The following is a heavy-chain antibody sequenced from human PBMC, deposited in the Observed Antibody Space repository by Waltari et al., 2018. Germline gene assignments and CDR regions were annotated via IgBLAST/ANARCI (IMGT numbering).Heavy chain of an antibody. Sequence: QVQLVESGGGVVQPGRSLRLSCAASGFTFSNYAMHWVRQAPGKGLEWVAVISYDGSNKYYADSVKGRFTSSRDNSKNTLYLQMNSLRAEDTAVYYCARESEIVTAFDIWGQGTMVTVSS. CDR2: ISYDGSNK. D-gene: IGHD3-22*01. J-gene: IGHJ3*02. CDR1: GFTFSNYA. V-gene: IGHV3-30*01. CDR3: ARESEIVTAFDI.